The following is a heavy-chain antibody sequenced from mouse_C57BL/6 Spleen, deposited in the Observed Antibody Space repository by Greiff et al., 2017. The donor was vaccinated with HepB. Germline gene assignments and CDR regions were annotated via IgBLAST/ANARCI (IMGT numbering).Heavy chain of an antibody. CDR2: IHPSDSDT. Sequence: QVQLRQPGAELVKPGASVKVSCKASGYTFTSYWMHWVKQRPGQGLEWIGRIHPSDSDTNYNQKFKGKATLTVDKSSSTAYMQLSSLTSEDSAVYYCAIWKYENYDYDVGAMDYWGQGTSVTVSS. J-gene: IGHJ4*01. CDR3: AIWKYENYDYDVGAMDY. CDR1: GYTFTSYW. D-gene: IGHD2-4*01. V-gene: IGHV1-74*01.